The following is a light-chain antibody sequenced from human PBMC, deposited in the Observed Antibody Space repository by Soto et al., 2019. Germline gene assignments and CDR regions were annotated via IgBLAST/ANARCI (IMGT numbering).Light chain of an antibody. Sequence: DIQMTQSPSTLSASVGDRVTITCRASQSISSYLNWYRQKPGKAPELLIYAASSLQSGVPSRFSGSGYGSDFTLTISSLQPEDFATYYCQQSYTTPVTSGQGTKVEIK. J-gene: IGKJ2*01. CDR2: AAS. CDR3: QQSYTTPVT. CDR1: QSISSY. V-gene: IGKV1-39*01.